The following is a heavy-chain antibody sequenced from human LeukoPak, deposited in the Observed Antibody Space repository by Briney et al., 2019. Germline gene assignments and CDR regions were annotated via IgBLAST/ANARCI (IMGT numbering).Heavy chain of an antibody. CDR2: IYPGDSDT. D-gene: IGHD3-22*01. Sequence: GESLKISCKGSGYSFTSYWIGWVRQMPGKGLEWMGIIYPGDSDTRYSPSFQGQATISADKSISTAYLHWRSLKASDTAMYYCARLSMIDTFDIWGLGTVVTVSS. CDR1: GYSFTSYW. J-gene: IGHJ3*02. V-gene: IGHV5-51*01. CDR3: ARLSMIDTFDI.